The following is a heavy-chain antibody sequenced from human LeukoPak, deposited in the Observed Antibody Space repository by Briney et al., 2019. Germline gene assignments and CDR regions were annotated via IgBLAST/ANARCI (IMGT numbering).Heavy chain of an antibody. CDR2: ISGNGATT. D-gene: IGHD2-2*01. Sequence: GGSLRLSSAVSGLTFSTYAMSWVRQAPGRGLEWVSSISGNGATTYYADSVKGRFTISRDNSKNTPFLQMNGLRAEDTAVYYAVANMYNYMDVWGKGTTVTVSS. J-gene: IGHJ6*03. CDR3: VANMYNYMDV. V-gene: IGHV3-23*01. CDR1: GLTFSTYA.